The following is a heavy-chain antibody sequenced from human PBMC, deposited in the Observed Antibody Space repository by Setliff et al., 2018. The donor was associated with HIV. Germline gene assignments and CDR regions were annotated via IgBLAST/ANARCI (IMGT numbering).Heavy chain of an antibody. CDR3: ASFFVTTVTNQDY. Sequence: SETLSLTCTVYDGSFSNYYTNWIRQPPGKGLEWIGELSPSGTTRSTPSLQSRVTISLDTSNNQFSLKLTSVTAADTAMYYCASFFVTTVTNQDYWGQGTPVTVSS. CDR2: LSPSGTT. D-gene: IGHD4-17*01. V-gene: IGHV4-34*01. CDR1: DGSFSNYY. J-gene: IGHJ4*02.